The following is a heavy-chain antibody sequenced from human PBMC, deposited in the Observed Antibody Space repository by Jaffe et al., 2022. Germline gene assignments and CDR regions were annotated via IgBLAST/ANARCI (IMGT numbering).Heavy chain of an antibody. J-gene: IGHJ4*02. CDR2: ISWDGGST. D-gene: IGHD3-10*01. CDR3: AKDMRGSGSYWRGVLDY. V-gene: IGHV3-43D*04. CDR1: GFTFDDYA. Sequence: EVQLVESGGVVVQPGGSLRLSCAASGFTFDDYAMHWVRQAPGKGLEWVSLISWDGGSTYYADSVKGRFTISRDNSKNSLYLQMNSLRAEDTALYYCAKDMRGSGSYWRGVLDYWGQGTLVTVSS.